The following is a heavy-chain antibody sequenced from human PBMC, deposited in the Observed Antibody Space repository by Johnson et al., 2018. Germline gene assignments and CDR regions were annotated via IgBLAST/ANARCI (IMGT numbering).Heavy chain of an antibody. CDR1: GFTFSRYD. V-gene: IGHV3-13*01. CDR2: IGKAGDT. Sequence: VQLVESGGGLVQPGGSLRLSCAASGFTFSRYDMHWVRQTTGKGLEWVSAIGKAGDTYDRGSVKGRFTISRENAKNSLYLQMPSRRAGDTAVYYCVRDPVDAGLSGAFDIWGQGTMVTVSS. D-gene: IGHD7-27*01. CDR3: VRDPVDAGLSGAFDI. J-gene: IGHJ3*02.